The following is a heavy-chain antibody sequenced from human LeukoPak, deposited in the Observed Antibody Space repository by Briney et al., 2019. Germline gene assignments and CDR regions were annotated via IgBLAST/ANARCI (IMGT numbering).Heavy chain of an antibody. J-gene: IGHJ4*02. CDR2: IYYSGST. CDR3: ARHRSKWLQSSFDY. D-gene: IGHD5-24*01. Sequence: SETLSLTCTVSGGSVSSISYYWGWIRQPPGKGLEWIGSIYYSGSTYYNPSLKSRVTISVDTPKNQFSLKLNSVTAADTAVYYCARHRSKWLQSSFDYWGQGTLVTVSS. CDR1: GGSVSSISYY. V-gene: IGHV4-39*01.